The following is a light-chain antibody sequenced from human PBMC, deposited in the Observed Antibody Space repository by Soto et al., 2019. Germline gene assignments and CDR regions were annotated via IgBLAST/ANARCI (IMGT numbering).Light chain of an antibody. CDR3: RDLRT. CDR1: QTVSSY. V-gene: IGKV3-20*01. J-gene: IGKJ2*02. Sequence: ENGVTQSPGTLSLSPGEKATLSCRASQTVSSYLTWYQQRPGQAPRLLIYGASKRATGIPDRFSGSGSGTDFTLTISRLEFDFYGHCYHRDLRT. CDR2: GAS.